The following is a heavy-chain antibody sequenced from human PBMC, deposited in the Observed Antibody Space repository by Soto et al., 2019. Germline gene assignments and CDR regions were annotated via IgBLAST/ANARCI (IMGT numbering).Heavy chain of an antibody. CDR1: GFTFSSYD. D-gene: IGHD6-13*01. J-gene: IGHJ6*02. Sequence: GGSLRLSCAASGFTFSSYDMHWVRQATGKGLEWVSAIGTAGDTYYPGSVKGRFTISRENAKNSLYLQMNSLRAEDTAVYYCARDRRRWWSSSVRYYYYGMDVWGQGTTVTVSS. V-gene: IGHV3-13*01. CDR2: IGTAGDT. CDR3: ARDRRRWWSSSVRYYYYGMDV.